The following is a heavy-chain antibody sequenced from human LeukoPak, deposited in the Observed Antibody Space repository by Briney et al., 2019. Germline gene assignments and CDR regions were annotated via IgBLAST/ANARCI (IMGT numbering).Heavy chain of an antibody. J-gene: IGHJ4*01. Sequence: GGSLRLSCAASGFTFNTYSMNWVRQAPGEGVGWVSSISSHSRDIYYADSVKGRFTISRDNAKNSLHLQMNSLRAEDTAVYYCARDDRDISSFRFDYWGHGILVTVSS. D-gene: IGHD6-6*01. CDR2: ISSHSRDI. CDR3: ARDDRDISSFRFDY. V-gene: IGHV3-21*01. CDR1: GFTFNTYS.